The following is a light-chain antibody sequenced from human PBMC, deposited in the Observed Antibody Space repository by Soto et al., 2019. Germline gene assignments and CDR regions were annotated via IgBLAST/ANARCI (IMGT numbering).Light chain of an antibody. CDR3: QQLNSYPHLIP. J-gene: IGKJ5*01. CDR1: QGISSY. CDR2: AAS. Sequence: LTQPAASRSAYVGYIFTLTLRAIQGISSYLAWYQQKPGKAPKLLIYAASTLQSGVPSRFSGSGSGTDFTLTISSLQPEDFATYYCQQLNSYPHLIPSGQVTLPAVK. V-gene: IGKV1-9*01.